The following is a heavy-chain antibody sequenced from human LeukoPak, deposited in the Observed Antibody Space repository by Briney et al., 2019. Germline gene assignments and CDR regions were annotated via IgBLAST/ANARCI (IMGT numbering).Heavy chain of an antibody. CDR1: GGTFSSYA. CDR2: IIPIFGTA. V-gene: IGHV1-69*06. D-gene: IGHD2-2*01. Sequence: ASVKVSCKASGGTFSSYAISWVRQAPGQGLEWMGGIIPIFGTANYAQKFQGRVTITADKSTSTAYMELSSLRSEVTAVYYCARGVVQAAIVYFDYWGQGTLVTVSS. CDR3: ARGVVQAAIVYFDY. J-gene: IGHJ4*02.